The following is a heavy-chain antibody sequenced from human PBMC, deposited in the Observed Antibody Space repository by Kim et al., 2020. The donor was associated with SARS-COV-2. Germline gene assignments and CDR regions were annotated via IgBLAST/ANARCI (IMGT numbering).Heavy chain of an antibody. V-gene: IGHV4-39*01. D-gene: IGHD6-6*01. Sequence: NASLKSRLTISIDSSKKQFSLKLISVTAADTAVYYCARRTVGSASGWFDPWGQGTLVTVSS. CDR3: ARRTVGSASGWFDP. J-gene: IGHJ5*02.